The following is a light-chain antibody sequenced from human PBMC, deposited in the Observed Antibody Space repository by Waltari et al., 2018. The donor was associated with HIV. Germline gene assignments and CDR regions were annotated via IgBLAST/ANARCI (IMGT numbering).Light chain of an antibody. CDR3: QTWDGATV. Sequence: DGLTQPPSVSMSPGQTATISCSGQNLGSLYVSWYQLRPGQSPRLVIYQDDKRPSGIPERISGSRSGNTATLTVSGIQAMDEADYYCQTWDGATVFGGGTKLTVL. CDR1: NLGSLY. J-gene: IGLJ2*01. CDR2: QDD. V-gene: IGLV3-1*01.